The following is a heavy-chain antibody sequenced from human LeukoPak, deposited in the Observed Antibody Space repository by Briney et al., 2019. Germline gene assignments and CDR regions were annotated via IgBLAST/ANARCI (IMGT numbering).Heavy chain of an antibody. D-gene: IGHD1-26*01. CDR3: ARQGSGSYDY. CDR1: GYSINSGYY. CDR2: IYHSGST. V-gene: IGHV4-38-2*01. J-gene: IGHJ4*02. Sequence: SETLSLTCAVSGYSINSGYYWGWIRQPPGKGLEWIGSIYHSGSTYYNPSLKSRVTISVDTSKNQFSLKLSSVTAADTAVYYCARQGSGSYDYWGQGTLVTVSS.